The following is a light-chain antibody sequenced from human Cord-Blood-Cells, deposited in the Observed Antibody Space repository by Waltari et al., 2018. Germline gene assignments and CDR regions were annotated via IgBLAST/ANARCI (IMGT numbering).Light chain of an antibody. CDR1: QSVSSSY. J-gene: IGKJ4*01. Sequence: EIVLTQSPGTLSFSPGERATLSCRASQSVSSSYLAWYQQKPRQAPRLLIYGASSRATGIPDRFSGSGSGTDFTLTSSRLEPEDFAVYYCQQYGSSPRTFSGGTKVEIK. CDR3: QQYGSSPRT. CDR2: GAS. V-gene: IGKV3-20*01.